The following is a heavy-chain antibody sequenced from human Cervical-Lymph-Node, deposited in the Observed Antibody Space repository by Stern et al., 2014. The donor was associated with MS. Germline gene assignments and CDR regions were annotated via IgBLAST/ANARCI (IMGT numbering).Heavy chain of an antibody. D-gene: IGHD1-7*01. CDR2: FYYSGRT. Sequence: QVQLVESGPGLVKPSETLSLTCTVSGDSISSRNYYWGWIRQPPGKGLEWIGSFYYSGRTYYNSSLKSRVTISVDTSKNQLSLKLTSVTAADTAVYYCARLGDKNFWFFDLWGRGTLVNVS. J-gene: IGHJ2*01. CDR3: ARLGDKNFWFFDL. CDR1: GDSISSRNYY. V-gene: IGHV4-39*01.